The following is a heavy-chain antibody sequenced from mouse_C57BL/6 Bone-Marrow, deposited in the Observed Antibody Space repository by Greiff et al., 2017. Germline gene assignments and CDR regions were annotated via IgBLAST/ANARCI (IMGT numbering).Heavy chain of an antibody. V-gene: IGHV1-15*01. D-gene: IGHD2-1*01. CDR2: IAPETGGT. CDR3: TRPSLLWLAWFAY. CDR1: GYTFTDYE. J-gene: IGHJ3*01. Sequence: QVQLQQSGAELVRPGASVTLSCKASGYTFTDYEMHWVKQTPVHGLEWIGAIAPETGGTAYNQKFKGKAILTADKSSSTAYMELRSLTSEDSAVYYCTRPSLLWLAWFAYWGQGTLVTVSA.